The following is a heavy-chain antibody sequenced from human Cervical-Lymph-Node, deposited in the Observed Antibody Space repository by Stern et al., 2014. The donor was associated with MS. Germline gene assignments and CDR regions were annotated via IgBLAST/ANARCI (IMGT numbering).Heavy chain of an antibody. CDR2: IFPGDSDI. Sequence: EGQLVESGAELKEPGESLKISCKTSGYNFINYWIAWVRQVHGKGLEWIGIIFPGDSDISYSPSFQGHVTMSVDKSKTTAYLQWKSLKASDTAVYYCARWSVACDYWGQGALITVSS. V-gene: IGHV5-51*03. J-gene: IGHJ4*02. D-gene: IGHD2-21*01. CDR1: GYNFINYW. CDR3: ARWSVACDY.